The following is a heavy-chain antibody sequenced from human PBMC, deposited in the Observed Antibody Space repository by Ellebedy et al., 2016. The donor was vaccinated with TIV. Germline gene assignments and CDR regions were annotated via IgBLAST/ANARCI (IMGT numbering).Heavy chain of an antibody. J-gene: IGHJ3*02. CDR2: ISGSSLTI. CDR1: GFTFTPYA. Sequence: GGSLRPSCVASGFTFTPYAMNWVRPAPGKGLEWLSSISGSSLTISYADSVKGRFTISRDNAENSLYLQVTSLRAEDTAVYYCARDMAWGNERVNDALDIWGQGTMVIVSP. D-gene: IGHD7-27*01. CDR3: ARDMAWGNERVNDALDI. V-gene: IGHV3-48*04.